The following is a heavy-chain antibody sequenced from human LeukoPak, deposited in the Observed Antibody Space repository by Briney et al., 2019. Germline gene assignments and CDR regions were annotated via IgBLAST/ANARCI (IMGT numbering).Heavy chain of an antibody. CDR3: TTDPEEFDY. CDR2: ISGSGGST. Sequence: GGSLRLSCAASGFTFSSYAMSWVRQAPGKGLEWVSAISGSGGSTYYADSVKGRFTISRDNSKNTLYLQMNSLKTEDTAVYYCTTDPEEFDYWGQGTLVTVSS. CDR1: GFTFSSYA. J-gene: IGHJ4*02. V-gene: IGHV3-23*01.